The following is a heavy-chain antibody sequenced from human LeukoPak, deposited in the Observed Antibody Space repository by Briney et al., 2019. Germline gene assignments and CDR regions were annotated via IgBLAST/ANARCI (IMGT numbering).Heavy chain of an antibody. CDR2: TYYRSRWLN. Sequence: PSQTISHTCAISGDSVSSNRATWNWIGPSPSRGLEWLGRTYYRSRWLNDYAVSVKGRITVNPDTSKNQFSLQLHSVSPEDTAVYYCVRDSGMGLDAFDIWGQGTMVTVSS. CDR1: GDSVSSNRAT. V-gene: IGHV6-1*01. J-gene: IGHJ3*02. CDR3: VRDSGMGLDAFDI. D-gene: IGHD3-10*01.